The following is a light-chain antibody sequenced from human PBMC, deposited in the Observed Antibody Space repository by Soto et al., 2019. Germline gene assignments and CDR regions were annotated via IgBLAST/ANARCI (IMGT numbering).Light chain of an antibody. CDR1: QDISNY. V-gene: IGKV1-33*01. J-gene: IGKJ2*01. CDR3: KQYYNLPYT. CDR2: DAS. Sequence: DIQMTQSPSSLSASVGDRGTITCQASQDISNYLDWYQQKPGKAPKLLIYDASNLETGVPSRFSGSGSGTTSTLTISSLQTEDRATYLRKQYYNLPYTFGRGTKLQIK.